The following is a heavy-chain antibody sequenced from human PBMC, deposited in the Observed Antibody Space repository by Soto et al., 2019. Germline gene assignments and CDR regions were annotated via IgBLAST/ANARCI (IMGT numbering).Heavy chain of an antibody. Sequence: ESGGGLVQPGGSLRLSCAASGFTFSGFTMNWVRQAPGRGLEWISYISRGGETIYYADSVKGRFTISRDNAGNSLYLQMNSLRDEDTAVYYCASRNLAGCSGTDCLYYFDYWGQGTLVTVSS. CDR3: ASRNLAGCSGTDCLYYFDY. D-gene: IGHD2-2*01. J-gene: IGHJ4*02. CDR1: GFTFSGFT. V-gene: IGHV3-48*02. CDR2: ISRGGETI.